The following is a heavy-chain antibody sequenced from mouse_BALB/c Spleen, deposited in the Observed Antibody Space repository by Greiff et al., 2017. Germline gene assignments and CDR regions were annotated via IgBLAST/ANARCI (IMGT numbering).Heavy chain of an antibody. CDR1: GFTFSDYY. CDR3: ASLWPLAY. D-gene: IGHD1-1*01. J-gene: IGHJ3*01. V-gene: IGHV5-4*02. Sequence: EVQGVESGGGLVQPGGSLKLSCAASGFTFSDYYMYWVRQTPEKRLEWVATISDGGSYTYYPDSVKGRFTISRDNAKNNLYLQMSSLKSEDTAMYYCASLWPLAYWGQGTLVTVSA. CDR2: ISDGGSYT.